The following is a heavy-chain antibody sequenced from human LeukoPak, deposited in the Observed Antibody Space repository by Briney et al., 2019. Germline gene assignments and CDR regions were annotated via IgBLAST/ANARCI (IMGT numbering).Heavy chain of an antibody. Sequence: SETLSLTCTVSGASITSGSYYWGWIRQPPGKGLEWIGSIYYSGGTYYNPSLKSRVTISVDTSKNQFSLEVRSVTAADTAVYYCARPQGVASVWDFEYWGQGTLVTVSS. CDR3: ARPQGVASVWDFEY. CDR1: GASITSGSYY. J-gene: IGHJ4*02. CDR2: IYYSGGT. V-gene: IGHV4-39*01. D-gene: IGHD5-12*01.